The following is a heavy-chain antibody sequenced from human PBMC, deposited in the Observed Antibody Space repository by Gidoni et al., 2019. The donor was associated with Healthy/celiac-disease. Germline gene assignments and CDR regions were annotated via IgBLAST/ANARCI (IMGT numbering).Heavy chain of an antibody. J-gene: IGHJ5*02. Sequence: EVQLLESGGGLVQPGGSLRLSCAASGFTFSSYAMGWVRQAPGKGLEWVSAISGSGGSTYYADSVKGRFTISRDNSKNTLYLQMNSLRAEDTAVYYCAKEGCSGGSCYSGIRNWFDPWGQGTLVTVSS. CDR3: AKEGCSGGSCYSGIRNWFDP. V-gene: IGHV3-23*01. CDR1: GFTFSSYA. CDR2: ISGSGGST. D-gene: IGHD2-15*01.